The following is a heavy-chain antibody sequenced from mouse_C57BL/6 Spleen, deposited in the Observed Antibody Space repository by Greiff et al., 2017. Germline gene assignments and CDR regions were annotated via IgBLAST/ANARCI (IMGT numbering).Heavy chain of an antibody. CDR2: IYPGGGYT. D-gene: IGHD1-1*01. V-gene: IGHV1-63*01. Sequence: QVHVKQSGAELVRPGTSVKMSCKASGYTFTNYWIGWAKQRPGHGLEWIGDIYPGGGYTNYNEKFKGKATLTADKSSSTAYMQFSSLTSEDSAIYYCARVAVVGDYFDYWGQGTTRTVSS. J-gene: IGHJ2*01. CDR3: ARVAVVGDYFDY. CDR1: GYTFTNYW.